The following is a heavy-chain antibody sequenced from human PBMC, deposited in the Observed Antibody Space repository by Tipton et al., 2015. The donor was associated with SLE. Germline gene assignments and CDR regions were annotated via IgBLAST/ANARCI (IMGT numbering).Heavy chain of an antibody. CDR3: ASVMSPFITMVQGDY. Sequence: SLRLSCAASGFTFSDYYLSWIRQAPGKGLEWVSYISSSGSTIYYADSVKGRFTISRDNAKNSLYLQMNSLRAEDTAVYYCASVMSPFITMVQGDYWGQGTLVTVSS. J-gene: IGHJ4*02. D-gene: IGHD3-10*01. CDR1: GFTFSDYY. V-gene: IGHV3-11*04. CDR2: ISSSGSTI.